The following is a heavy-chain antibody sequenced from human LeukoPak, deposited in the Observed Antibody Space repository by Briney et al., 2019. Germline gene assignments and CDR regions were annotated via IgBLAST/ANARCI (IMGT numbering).Heavy chain of an antibody. J-gene: IGHJ4*02. CDR3: VRVGNSLNYFDC. CDR1: GFSFSSYE. Sequence: GGSLRLSCAASGFSFSSYEMNWVRQAPGKGLEWVSYIKSSGSTTYYADSVKGRITISRDNDKYSLYLQMNSVRAEDTSVCYCVRVGNSLNYFDCWGQGTLVTVSS. D-gene: IGHD3-16*01. V-gene: IGHV3-48*03. CDR2: IKSSGSTT.